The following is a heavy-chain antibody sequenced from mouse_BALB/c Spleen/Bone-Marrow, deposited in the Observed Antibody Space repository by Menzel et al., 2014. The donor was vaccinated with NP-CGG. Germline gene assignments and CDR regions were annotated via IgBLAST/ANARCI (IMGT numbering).Heavy chain of an antibody. Sequence: EVQLQQSGPEVVKPGASVKMSCKASGYTFTSYVLHWVKQKPGQGLERIGYINPDNDGTKYNEKFKGKATLISDKSSRTAYMELSSLTSEDSTVYYCARFGYYGSPYAMDYWGQGTSVTVSS. D-gene: IGHD1-1*01. V-gene: IGHV1-14*01. CDR3: ARFGYYGSPYAMDY. CDR2: INPDNDGT. J-gene: IGHJ4*01. CDR1: GYTFTSYV.